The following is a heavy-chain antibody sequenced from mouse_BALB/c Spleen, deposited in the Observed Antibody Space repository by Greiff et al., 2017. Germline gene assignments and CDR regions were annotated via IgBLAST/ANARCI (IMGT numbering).Heavy chain of an antibody. V-gene: IGHV1-14*01. CDR2: INPYNDGT. Sequence: EVQLQQSGPELVKPGASVKMSCKASGYTFTSYVMHWVKQKPGQGLEWIGYINPYNDGTKYNEKFKGKATLTSDKSSSTAYMELSSLTSEDSAVYYCARYGKEAWFAYWGQGTLVTVSA. CDR3: ARYGKEAWFAY. D-gene: IGHD2-1*01. CDR1: GYTFTSYV. J-gene: IGHJ3*01.